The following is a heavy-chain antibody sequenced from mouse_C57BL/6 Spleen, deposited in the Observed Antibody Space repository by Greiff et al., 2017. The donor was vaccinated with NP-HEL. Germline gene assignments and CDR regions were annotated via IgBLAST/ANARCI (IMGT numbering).Heavy chain of an antibody. CDR1: GYTFTSYW. Sequence: QVQLKESGAELVRPGTSVKLSCKASGYTFTSYWMHWVKQRPGQGLEWIGVIDPSDSYTNYNQKFKGKATLTVDTSSSTAYMQLSSLTSEDSAVYYCARDYYGSSYRDDYWGQGTTLTVSS. V-gene: IGHV1-59*01. J-gene: IGHJ2*01. D-gene: IGHD1-1*01. CDR2: IDPSDSYT. CDR3: ARDYYGSSYRDDY.